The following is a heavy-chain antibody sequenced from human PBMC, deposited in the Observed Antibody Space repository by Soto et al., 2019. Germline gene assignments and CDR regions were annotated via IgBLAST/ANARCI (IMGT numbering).Heavy chain of an antibody. Sequence: SGPPLVNPTQTLTLTCTFSGFSLTTSGVGVGWIRQPPGKALEWLAHIFSNDDKSYRTSLRSRVTISKDTSRSQVVITMTKMDPLDSGTYYCALIKDCSRTDCYLASFDPWGQGTLVTVSS. CDR2: IFSNDDK. V-gene: IGHV2-26*01. D-gene: IGHD2-2*01. J-gene: IGHJ5*02. CDR1: GFSLTTSGVG. CDR3: ALIKDCSRTDCYLASFDP.